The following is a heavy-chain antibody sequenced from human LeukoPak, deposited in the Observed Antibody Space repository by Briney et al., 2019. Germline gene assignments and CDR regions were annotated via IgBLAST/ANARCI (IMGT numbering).Heavy chain of an antibody. CDR1: GFTLSDYW. CDR2: INTGGSST. D-gene: IGHD4-11*01. J-gene: IGHJ4*02. V-gene: IGHV3-74*01. Sequence: GGSLRLSCAASGFTLSDYWMHWVRQVPGKGLVWVSRINTGGSSTTYADSVKGRFTISRDNAKNTLYLQMNGLRAEDTAVYYCARSNQADDYWGQGTLVTVSS. CDR3: ARSNQADDY.